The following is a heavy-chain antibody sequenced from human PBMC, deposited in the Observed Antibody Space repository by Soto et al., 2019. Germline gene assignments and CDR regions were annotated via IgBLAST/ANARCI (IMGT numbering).Heavy chain of an antibody. CDR1: GFTFSSYT. J-gene: IGHJ4*02. Sequence: EVQLVESGGGLVKPGGSLRLSCAASGFTFSSYTMNWVRQAPGQGLEWVSSISSSSSYIYYADSVKGRFTISRNKAKNSLYLQMSSPRDENAAGSYCERDAFVAASPGFDYWSQGTLVNVSS. V-gene: IGHV3-21*01. D-gene: IGHD6-6*01. CDR2: ISSSSSYI. CDR3: ERDAFVAASPGFDY.